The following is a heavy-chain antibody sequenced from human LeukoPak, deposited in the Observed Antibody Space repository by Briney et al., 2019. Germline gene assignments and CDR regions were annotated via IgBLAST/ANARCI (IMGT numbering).Heavy chain of an antibody. V-gene: IGHV1-18*01. D-gene: IGHD3-3*01. CDR1: GYTFTSYG. CDR3: ARGLGDFWSGPYYFDY. CDR2: ISAYNGNT. J-gene: IGHJ4*02. Sequence: ASVKVSCTASGYTFTSYGISWVRQAPGQGLEWMGWISAYNGNTNYAQKLQGRVTMTTDTSTSTAYMELRSLRSDDTAVYYCARGLGDFWSGPYYFDYWGQGTLVTVSS.